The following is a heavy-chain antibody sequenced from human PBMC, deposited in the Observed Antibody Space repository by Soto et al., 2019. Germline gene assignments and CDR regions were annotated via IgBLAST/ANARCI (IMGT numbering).Heavy chain of an antibody. CDR1: GGTFSSSA. Sequence: QVQLVQSGAEVKMPGSSVKVSCKASGGTFSSSAISWVRQAPGQGLEWMGGIIPSLDTINSAQKFQDRVTITADESASTAYRELSSLRSEDTAVYFCPRDRAREFWSGYSDAFDIWGQGTMVTVSS. CDR3: PRDRAREFWSGYSDAFDI. J-gene: IGHJ3*02. D-gene: IGHD3-3*01. V-gene: IGHV1-69*01. CDR2: IIPSLDTI.